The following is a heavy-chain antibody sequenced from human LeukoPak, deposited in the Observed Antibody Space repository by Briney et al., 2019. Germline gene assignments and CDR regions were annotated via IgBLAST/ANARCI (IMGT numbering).Heavy chain of an antibody. Sequence: SETLSLTCTVSGGSISSYYWSWIRQPPGKGLEWIGYIYYSGSTNYNPSLQSRVTISVDTSKNQFSLKLSSVTAADTAVYYCASLYSSSRDFWGQGTLVTVSS. J-gene: IGHJ4*02. D-gene: IGHD6-13*01. V-gene: IGHV4-59*01. CDR1: GGSISSYY. CDR3: ASLYSSSRDF. CDR2: IYYSGST.